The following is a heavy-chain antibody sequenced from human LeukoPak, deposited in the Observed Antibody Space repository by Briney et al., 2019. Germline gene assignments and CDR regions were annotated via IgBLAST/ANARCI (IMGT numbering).Heavy chain of an antibody. J-gene: IGHJ1*01. V-gene: IGHV1-8*03. Sequence: GASVKVSCKASGGTFSSYDINWVRQATGQGLEWMGWMNPNSGNTGYAQQFQGRVTITRNTSISTAYMELSSLRSEDTAVYFCARRERYTLFLQNWGQGTLVTVSS. CDR3: ARRERYTLFLQN. CDR2: MNPNSGNT. D-gene: IGHD1-1*01. CDR1: GGTFSSYD.